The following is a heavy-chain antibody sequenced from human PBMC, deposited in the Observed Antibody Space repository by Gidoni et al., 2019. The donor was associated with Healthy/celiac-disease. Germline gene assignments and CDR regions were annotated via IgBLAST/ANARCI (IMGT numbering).Heavy chain of an antibody. D-gene: IGHD3-10*01. CDR3: AREHYGSGSYYPGLFDY. J-gene: IGHJ4*02. CDR1: GFNVSSYD. V-gene: IGHV3-30-3*01. CDR2: ISYDGSNK. Sequence: VQLVESGGGVVQPWRSLRLSGAASGFNVSSYDMHWVRQVPGKGREWVAVISYDGSNKYYADSVTGRFTISRDNSKNTLYLQMNSLRAEDTAVYYCAREHYGSGSYYPGLFDYWGQGTLVTVSS.